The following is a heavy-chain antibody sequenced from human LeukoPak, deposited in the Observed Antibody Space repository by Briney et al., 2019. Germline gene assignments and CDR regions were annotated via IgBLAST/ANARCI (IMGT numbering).Heavy chain of an antibody. V-gene: IGHV3-23*01. J-gene: IGHJ4*02. D-gene: IGHD1-1*01. CDR1: GFTFSAYD. CDR3: ANLTPDSTTPTDF. Sequence: GGSLRLSCEGFGFTFSAYDLSWVRQAQGQGLEWVAAISRSGSTPYYTASVKGRFTISRDNSKNTLFLQMNSLRAGDTAVYYCANLTPDSTTPTDFWGQGTLVTVSS. CDR2: ISRSGSTP.